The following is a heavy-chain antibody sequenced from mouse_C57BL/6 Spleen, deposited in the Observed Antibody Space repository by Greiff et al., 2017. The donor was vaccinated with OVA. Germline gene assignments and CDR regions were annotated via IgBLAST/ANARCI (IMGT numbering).Heavy chain of an antibody. CDR1: GFTFTDYY. J-gene: IGHJ3*01. D-gene: IGHD1-1*01. V-gene: IGHV5-16*01. CDR3: ARVYCYGSRWSWVWC. CDR2: INHDGSST. Sequence: DVQLQESEGGLVQPGSSMKLSCTASGFTFTDYYMAWVRQVPEKGLEWVANINHDGSSTNYLDSLKSRSIMSRDNASNILYLQLSSLKSEDTAAYYCARVYCYGSRWSWVWCRGQRTLVTVSA.